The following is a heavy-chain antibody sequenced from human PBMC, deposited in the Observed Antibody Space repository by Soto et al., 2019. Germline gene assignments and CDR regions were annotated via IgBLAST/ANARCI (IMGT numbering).Heavy chain of an antibody. J-gene: IGHJ4*02. CDR1: GGSISSSNYY. Sequence: SETLSLTCTVSGGSISSSNYYWGWIRQPPGKGLEWIGSFYYSGSTYYNPSLKSQVTTFVDTSKNQFSLKLTSVTAADTAVYYCARHSSDSYGSLWPLPPDYWGQGTLVTVSS. D-gene: IGHD5-18*01. CDR2: FYYSGST. V-gene: IGHV4-39*01. CDR3: ARHSSDSYGSLWPLPPDY.